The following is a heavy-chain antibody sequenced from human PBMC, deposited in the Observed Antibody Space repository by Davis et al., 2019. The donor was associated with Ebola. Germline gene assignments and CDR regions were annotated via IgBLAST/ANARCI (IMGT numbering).Heavy chain of an antibody. CDR1: GYTFTGYY. CDR3: EREGVGATRDY. CDR2: INPNSGGT. J-gene: IGHJ4*02. Sequence: ASVKVSCKASGYTFTGYYMHWVRQAPGQGLEWMGWINPNSGGTNYAQKFQGRGTMTRDTSTSTVYMGLSSLRSENTAVYYLEREGVGATRDYWGQGTLVTVSS. V-gene: IGHV1-2*02. D-gene: IGHD1-26*01.